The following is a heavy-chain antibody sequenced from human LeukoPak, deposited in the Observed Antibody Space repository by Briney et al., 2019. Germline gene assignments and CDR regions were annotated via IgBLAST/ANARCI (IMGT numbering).Heavy chain of an antibody. V-gene: IGHV3-66*01. CDR3: ARGYLAAD. J-gene: IGHJ4*02. CDR2: IYSGGST. D-gene: IGHD2-2*02. Sequence: GGSLRLSCAASGFTVSSNYMSWVRQAPGKGLEWVSVIYSGGSTYYADSVRGRFTISRDNSKNTLYLQMSSLRAEDAAVYYCARGYLAADWGQGTLVTVSS. CDR1: GFTVSSNY.